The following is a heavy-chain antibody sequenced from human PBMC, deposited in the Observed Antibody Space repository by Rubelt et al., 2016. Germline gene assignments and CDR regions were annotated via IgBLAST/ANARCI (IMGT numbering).Heavy chain of an antibody. Sequence: EVHLLESGGGLVQPGGSLRLSCAASGFTFSNYAMSWVRQAPGKGLECVSTISASGDSTYYADSVRGRFTISSDNSKNTLYLQMNSLRAEDTAVYDCAKGEVVGNFDSWGQGTLVTVSS. CDR2: ISASGDST. V-gene: IGHV3-23*01. CDR3: AKGEVVGNFDS. J-gene: IGHJ4*02. CDR1: GFTFSNYA.